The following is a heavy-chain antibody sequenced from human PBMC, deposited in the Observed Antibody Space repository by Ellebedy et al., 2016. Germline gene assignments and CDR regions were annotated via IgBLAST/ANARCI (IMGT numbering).Heavy chain of an antibody. J-gene: IGHJ4*02. Sequence: GGSLRLSXVASGFTFSDFFMRWVRQVPGGGLEWLSTISGDGKTTFSADSVKGRFTISRDTSKNSVYLRMNNLRVEDTAVYYCRQGHYADLWGQGTLVTVSS. D-gene: IGHD4-17*01. CDR3: RQGHYADL. CDR1: GFTFSDFF. V-gene: IGHV3-23*01. CDR2: ISGDGKTT.